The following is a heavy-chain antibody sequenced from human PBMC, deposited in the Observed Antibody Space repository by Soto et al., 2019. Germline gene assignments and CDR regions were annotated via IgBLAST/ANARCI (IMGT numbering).Heavy chain of an antibody. Sequence: SVKVSCKASGGTFSSYAISWVRQAPGQGLEWMGGIIPIFGTANYAQKFQGRVTITADESTSTAYMELSSLRSEDTAVYYCARSYYYDSSGKNWFDPWGQGTMVTFYS. V-gene: IGHV1-69*13. D-gene: IGHD3-22*01. J-gene: IGHJ5*02. CDR3: ARSYYYDSSGKNWFDP. CDR1: GGTFSSYA. CDR2: IIPIFGTA.